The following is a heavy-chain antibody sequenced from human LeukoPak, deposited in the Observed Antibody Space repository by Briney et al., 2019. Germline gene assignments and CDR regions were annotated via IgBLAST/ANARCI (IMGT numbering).Heavy chain of an antibody. CDR3: ASGENAFNI. Sequence: SETLSLTCTVSGGSISSCKWSWIRQPAGKGLEWIGRIYTSENTNYNPSLKSRVTMSVNTSRNQFSLKVTSVTAADTAVYYCASGENAFNIWGQGTMVTVSS. CDR2: IYTSENT. J-gene: IGHJ3*02. D-gene: IGHD4-17*01. V-gene: IGHV4-4*07. CDR1: GGSISSCK.